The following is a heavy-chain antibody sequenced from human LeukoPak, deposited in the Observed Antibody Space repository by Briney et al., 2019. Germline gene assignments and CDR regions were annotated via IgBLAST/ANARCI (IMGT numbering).Heavy chain of an antibody. Sequence: PGGSLRLSCAASGFTFSSYSMHWVRQAPGKGLEWVSSISSSSSYIYYADSVKGRFTISRDNAKNSLYLQMNSLRAEDTALYYCARGYSGNLFFDYWGQGTLVTVSS. V-gene: IGHV3-21*01. D-gene: IGHD1-26*01. CDR2: ISSSSSYI. CDR3: ARGYSGNLFFDY. CDR1: GFTFSSYS. J-gene: IGHJ4*02.